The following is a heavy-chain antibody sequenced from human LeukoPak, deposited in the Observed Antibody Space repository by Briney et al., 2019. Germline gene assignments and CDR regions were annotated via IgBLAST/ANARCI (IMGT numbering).Heavy chain of an antibody. V-gene: IGHV1-46*01. CDR1: GYTFTNYG. D-gene: IGHD3-10*01. Sequence: ASVKVSCKASGYTFTNYGISWVRQAPGQGLEWMGVINPSGGSTSYAQKFQGRVTMTRDTSTSTVNMELSSLRSEDTAVYYCARDSHLEFAYFQGADYWGQGTLVTVSS. CDR3: ARDSHLEFAYFQGADY. J-gene: IGHJ4*02. CDR2: INPSGGST.